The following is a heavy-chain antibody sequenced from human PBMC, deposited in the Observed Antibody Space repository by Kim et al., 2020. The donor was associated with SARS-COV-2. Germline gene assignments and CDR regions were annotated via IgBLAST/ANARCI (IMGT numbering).Heavy chain of an antibody. V-gene: IGHV3-23*01. D-gene: IGHD3-3*01. CDR1: GFTFSSYA. J-gene: IGHJ2*01. Sequence: GGSLRLSCAASGFTFSSYAMSWVRQAPGKGLEWVSAISGSGGSTYYADSVKGRFTISRDNSKNTLYLQMDSLRAEDTAVYYCAKVSITIFGVVIIGDWYFDLWGRGTLVTVSS. CDR2: ISGSGGST. CDR3: AKVSITIFGVVIIGDWYFDL.